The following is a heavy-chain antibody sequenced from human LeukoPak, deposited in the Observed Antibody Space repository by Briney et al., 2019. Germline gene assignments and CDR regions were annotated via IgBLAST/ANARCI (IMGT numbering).Heavy chain of an antibody. J-gene: IGHJ4*02. Sequence: SETLSLTCTVSGVSISSYYWSWIRQPPGKGLEWIGYIYYSGSTNYNPALKSRVIISVAASKHQFSLKLSSVTAADTAVYYCARQRVYGDPFDYWGQGPLVTVSS. CDR2: IYYSGST. CDR1: GVSISSYY. V-gene: IGHV4-59*01. CDR3: ARQRVYGDPFDY. D-gene: IGHD4-17*01.